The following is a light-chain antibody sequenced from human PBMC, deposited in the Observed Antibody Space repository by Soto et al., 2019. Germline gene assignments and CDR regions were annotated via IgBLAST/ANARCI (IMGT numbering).Light chain of an antibody. J-gene: IGKJ3*01. CDR2: WAS. CDR1: QAILNSSNTKNC. CDR3: QQCYTPPFT. V-gene: IGKV4-1*01. Sequence: DIVMTQSPDSLDVSLGERATINCKTSQAILNSSNTKNCLGWYQQRPGQPPKLLIYWASTRESGVSDRFSGSGSGTDFTLTISSLQAEDVAVYYCQQCYTPPFTFGPGTEVAIK.